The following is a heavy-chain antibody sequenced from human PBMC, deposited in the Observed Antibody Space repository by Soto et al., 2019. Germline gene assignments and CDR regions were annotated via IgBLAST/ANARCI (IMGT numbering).Heavy chain of an antibody. CDR2: IIPIFGTA. D-gene: IGHD3-22*01. J-gene: IGHJ3*01. V-gene: IGHV1-69*13. CDR3: ARDLGHSSGYYDAFDC. Sequence: SVKVSCKASGGTFSSYAISWVRQAPGQGLEWMGGIIPIFGTANYAQKFQGRVTITADESTSTAYMELSSLRSEDTAVYYCARDLGHSSGYYDAFDCWGQGTRVTVAS. CDR1: GGTFSSYA.